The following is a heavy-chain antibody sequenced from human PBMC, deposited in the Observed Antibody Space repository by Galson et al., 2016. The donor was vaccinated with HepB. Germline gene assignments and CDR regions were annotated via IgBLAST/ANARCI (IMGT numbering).Heavy chain of an antibody. CDR3: AKDGGTWGYYYGDWNLDL. D-gene: IGHD3-22*01. CDR2: ISGSGVSS. Sequence: SLRLSCAASGFTFRSYAMSWVRQAPGKGLEWVSGISGSGVSSYYADSVKGRFTISRDNSKNNVYLQMNSLRADDTAVYYCAKDGGTWGYYYGDWNLDLWGRGTLVTVSS. J-gene: IGHJ2*01. CDR1: GFTFRSYA. V-gene: IGHV3-23*01.